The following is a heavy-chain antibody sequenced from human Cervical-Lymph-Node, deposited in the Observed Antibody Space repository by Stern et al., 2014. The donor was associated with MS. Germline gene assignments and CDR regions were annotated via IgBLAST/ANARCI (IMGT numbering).Heavy chain of an antibody. D-gene: IGHD3-10*01. J-gene: IGHJ4*02. CDR1: GFTFRNYW. CDR3: TKDTYGPEDY. V-gene: IGHV3-74*02. CDR2: INRVGTTI. Sequence: EVQLEESGGGLVQPGGSLSLSCVASGFTFRNYWMHWVRQGPGQGLVWDARINRVGTTITHSDSVKGRFTITRDNAKNTLYLQMNSLRVEDTAVYYCTKDTYGPEDYWGQGTSVTVSS.